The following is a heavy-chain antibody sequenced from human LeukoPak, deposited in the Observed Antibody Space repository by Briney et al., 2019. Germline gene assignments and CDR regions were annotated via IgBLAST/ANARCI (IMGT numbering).Heavy chain of an antibody. D-gene: IGHD6-13*01. Sequence: ASVKVSCKASGGTFSSYAISWVRQAPGQGLEWMGGIIPIFGTANYAQKFQGRVTITADKSTSTAYMELSSLRSEDTAVYYCAGGGMYSSSWPPNYYYYYMDVWGKGTTVTVSS. J-gene: IGHJ6*03. CDR1: GGTFSSYA. V-gene: IGHV1-69*06. CDR3: AGGGMYSSSWPPNYYYYYMDV. CDR2: IIPIFGTA.